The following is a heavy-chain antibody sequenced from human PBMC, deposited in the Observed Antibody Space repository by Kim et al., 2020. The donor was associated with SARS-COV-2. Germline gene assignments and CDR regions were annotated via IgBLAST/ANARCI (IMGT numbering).Heavy chain of an antibody. CDR3: AKPLISSSGRNRWAGDN. CDR1: GFSFSTYA. CDR2: ISASGDST. V-gene: IGHV3-23*01. J-gene: IGHJ4*02. D-gene: IGHD3-16*01. Sequence: GGSLRLSCVVSGFSFSTYAMNWVRQAPGKGLEWVSAISASGDSTYYADSVKGRFTVSRDNSKNTLFLQMSSLRVEDTAVYYCAKPLISSSGRNRWAGDNWGQGTLVTVSS.